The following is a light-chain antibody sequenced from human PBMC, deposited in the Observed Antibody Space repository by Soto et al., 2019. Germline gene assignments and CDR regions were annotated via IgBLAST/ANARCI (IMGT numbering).Light chain of an antibody. V-gene: IGKV3-11*01. CDR2: DES. Sequence: EIVLTQSPATLSLSPGERATLSCRASQSVSTYLAWYQQKPGQAPRLLIYDESYRATGIPARFSGSGSGTDFTLTISSLEPEDFAVYYCQQRSDWPSFGQGTRLEI. CDR1: QSVSTY. J-gene: IGKJ5*01. CDR3: QQRSDWPS.